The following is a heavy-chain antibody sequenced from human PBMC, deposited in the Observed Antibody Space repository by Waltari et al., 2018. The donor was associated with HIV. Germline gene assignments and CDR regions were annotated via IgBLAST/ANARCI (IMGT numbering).Heavy chain of an antibody. CDR3: TRDKQTTGATRDY. D-gene: IGHD2-2*01. CDR2: RWDDGSNK. Sequence: QVQLVESGGGVVQPGRSLRLSCAASGFPFSNYGITWVRQAPGEGLEWVALRWDDGSNKFYADSVKGRFIISRDNSKNTLYLQINSLRADDTAVYYCTRDKQTTGATRDYWGQGTLVTVSS. J-gene: IGHJ4*02. V-gene: IGHV3-33*01. CDR1: GFPFSNYG.